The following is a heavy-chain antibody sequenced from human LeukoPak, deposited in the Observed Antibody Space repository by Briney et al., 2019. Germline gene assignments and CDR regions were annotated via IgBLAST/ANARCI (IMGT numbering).Heavy chain of an antibody. CDR3: AKPITVTTNYFDY. D-gene: IGHD4-17*01. CDR1: GFTFSSYA. V-gene: IGHV3-30-3*02. Sequence: GGSLRLSCAASGFTFSSYAMHWVRQAPGKGLEWVAVISYDGSNKYYADSVKGRFTISRDNSKNTLYLQMNSLRAEDTAVYYCAKPITVTTNYFDYWGQGTLVTVSS. CDR2: ISYDGSNK. J-gene: IGHJ4*02.